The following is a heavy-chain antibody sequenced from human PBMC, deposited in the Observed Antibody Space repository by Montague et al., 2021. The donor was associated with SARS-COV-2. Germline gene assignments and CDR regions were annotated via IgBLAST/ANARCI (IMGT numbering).Heavy chain of an antibody. J-gene: IGHJ3*02. Sequence: SETLSLTCTVSGGSVSSSSYYWGWIRQPPGKGLEWIGSIYYTGSTYYNPSLKSRVTISVDTSKNQFSLKLSSVTAADTAVYYCARNSTGSGNAFDIWGQGTMVTVSS. CDR2: IYYTGST. CDR3: ARNSTGSGNAFDI. CDR1: GGSVSSSSYY. V-gene: IGHV4-39*01. D-gene: IGHD3-10*01.